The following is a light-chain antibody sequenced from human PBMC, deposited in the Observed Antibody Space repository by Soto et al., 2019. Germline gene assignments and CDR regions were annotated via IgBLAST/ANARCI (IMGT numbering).Light chain of an antibody. V-gene: IGKV3-20*01. CDR3: QQYGSSRWT. CDR1: QSVSSTY. J-gene: IGKJ1*01. CDR2: GAS. Sequence: EIVLTQSPGTLSLSPGERATLSCRASQSVSSTYLAWYQQNRDQAPRLLIYGASSRAPGIPDRFSGSGSGTDFTLTISRLEPEDFAVYYCQQYGSSRWTFGQGTKVDIK.